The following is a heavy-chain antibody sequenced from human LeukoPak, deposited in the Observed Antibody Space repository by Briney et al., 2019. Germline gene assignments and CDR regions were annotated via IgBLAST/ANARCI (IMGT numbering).Heavy chain of an antibody. V-gene: IGHV3-48*01. D-gene: IGHD3-10*01. CDR3: ARDRMVRGLGAFDI. J-gene: IGHJ3*02. CDR2: ISSRSSIM. Sequence: GGSLRPSCAASGFSFSDYSMNWVRQAPGKGLEWVSYISSRSSIMYYAASVKGRFIISRDNAKNSLYLQMNSLRAEDTGVYYCARDRMVRGLGAFDIWGQGTRVTVSS. CDR1: GFSFSDYS.